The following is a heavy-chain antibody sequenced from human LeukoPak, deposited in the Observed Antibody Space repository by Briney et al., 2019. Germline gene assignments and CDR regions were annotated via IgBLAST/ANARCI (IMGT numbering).Heavy chain of an antibody. CDR1: GGSISSYY. J-gene: IGHJ6*03. V-gene: IGHV4-4*09. Sequence: SETLSLTCTVSGGSISSYYWSWIRQPPGKGLEWIGYIYTSGSTNYNPSLKSRVTISVDTSKNQFSLKPSSVTAADTAVYYCARLNIVVVPAATRNHYYYKDVWGKGTTVTVSS. CDR3: ARLNIVVVPAATRNHYYYKDV. D-gene: IGHD2-2*01. CDR2: IYTSGST.